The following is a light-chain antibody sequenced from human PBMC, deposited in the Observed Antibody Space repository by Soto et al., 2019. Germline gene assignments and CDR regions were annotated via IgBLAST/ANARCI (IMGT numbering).Light chain of an antibody. CDR1: QSVSSNF. J-gene: IGKJ1*01. Sequence: EIVLTQLPGTLSLSPGERATLSCRASQSVSSNFLAWYQQKPGQAPRLLIYGASSRATGIPDRFSGSGSGTDFTLTISGLEPEDFAVYYCQHYGSSPWTFGQGTEVEIK. CDR2: GAS. CDR3: QHYGSSPWT. V-gene: IGKV3-20*01.